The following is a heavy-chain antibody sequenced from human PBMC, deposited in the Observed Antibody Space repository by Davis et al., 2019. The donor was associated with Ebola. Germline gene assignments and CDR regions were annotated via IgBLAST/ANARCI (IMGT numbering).Heavy chain of an antibody. D-gene: IGHD4-17*01. CDR1: GYTFTGYY. Sequence: ASVKVSCKASGYTFTGYYMHWVRQAPGQGLEWMGWISAYNGNTNYAQKLQGRVTMTTDTSTSTAYMELRSLRSDDTAVYYCARAPTTVTRKNWFDPWGQGTLVTVSS. J-gene: IGHJ5*02. CDR3: ARAPTTVTRKNWFDP. V-gene: IGHV1-18*04. CDR2: ISAYNGNT.